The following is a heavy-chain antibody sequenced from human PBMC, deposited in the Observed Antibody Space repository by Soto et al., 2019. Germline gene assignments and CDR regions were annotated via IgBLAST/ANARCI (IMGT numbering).Heavy chain of an antibody. D-gene: IGHD5-12*01. Sequence: QAQLVESGGGVVQPGRSLRLSCAASGFAFSSYGMHWVRQAPGTGLEWVAVISYDGSLQYYADSVKGRLTISRDNSKNMVLLQMSSLRAEETAVYYCVSDRGYGHASVPYSWGQGTVVSVSS. CDR1: GFAFSSYG. V-gene: IGHV3-30*03. CDR2: ISYDGSLQ. J-gene: IGHJ4*02. CDR3: VSDRGYGHASVPYS.